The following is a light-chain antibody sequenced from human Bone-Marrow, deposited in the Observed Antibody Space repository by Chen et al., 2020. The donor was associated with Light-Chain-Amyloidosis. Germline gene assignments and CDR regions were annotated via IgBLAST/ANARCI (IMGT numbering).Light chain of an antibody. CDR1: SGSIATNY. CDR2: EDD. CDR3: QSYQGRSQGV. V-gene: IGLV6-57*01. J-gene: IGLJ3*02. Sequence: NFMLTQPHSVSASPGKTVIISCTRSSGSIATNYVQRYQQRPGSSPTTVIFEDDQRPSGVSDGFSGSIYRSSNSASLTNSGQKTEDEADYYWQSYQGRSQGVFGGGTKLTVL.